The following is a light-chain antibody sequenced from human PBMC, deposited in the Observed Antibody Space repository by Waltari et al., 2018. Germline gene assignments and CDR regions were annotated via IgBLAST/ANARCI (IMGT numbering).Light chain of an antibody. CDR3: QQYNNWPRT. CDR2: GAS. V-gene: IGKV3-15*01. CDR1: QSLSSN. Sequence: EIVLTQSPAPLSVSPGERATLSCRASQSLSSNLAWYQQKPVQAPRLLIYGASTRATGIPARFSGSGSGTEFTLTISSLQSEDFAVYYCQQYNNWPRTFGQGTKLEIK. J-gene: IGKJ2*01.